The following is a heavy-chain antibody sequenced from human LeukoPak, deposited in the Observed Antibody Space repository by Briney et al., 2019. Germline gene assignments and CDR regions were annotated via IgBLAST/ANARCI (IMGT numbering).Heavy chain of an antibody. CDR3: ARPSRVGDAFDI. V-gene: IGHV4-31*03. J-gene: IGHJ3*02. Sequence: SSETLSLTCTVSGGSISSGGYYWSRIRQHPGKGLEWIGYIYYSGSTYYNPSLKSRVTISVDTSKNQFSLKLSSVTAADTAVYYCARPSRVGDAFDIWGQGTMVTVSS. D-gene: IGHD1-26*01. CDR2: IYYSGST. CDR1: GGSISSGGYY.